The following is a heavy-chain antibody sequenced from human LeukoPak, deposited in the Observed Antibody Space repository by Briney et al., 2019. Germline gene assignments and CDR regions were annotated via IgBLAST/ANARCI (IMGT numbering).Heavy chain of an antibody. CDR1: GGSINTYY. Sequence: SETLSLTCTVSGGSINTYYWIWIRQPPGKGLEWIGYIYSSGNTHYNPSLMSRVSMSVDTSKSQFSLKLSSVTAADTAVYYCARGELLLDWFDPWGQGTLVTVSS. V-gene: IGHV4-4*09. CDR2: IYSSGNT. D-gene: IGHD1-26*01. J-gene: IGHJ5*02. CDR3: ARGELLLDWFDP.